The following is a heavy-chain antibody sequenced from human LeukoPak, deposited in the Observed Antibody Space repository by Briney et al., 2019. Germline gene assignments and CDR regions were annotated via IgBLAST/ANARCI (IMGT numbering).Heavy chain of an antibody. J-gene: IGHJ4*02. Sequence: GGSLRLSCAASGFTFSSYAMSWVRQAPGKGLEWVSAISGSGGSTYYADSVKGRFTISRDNSKNTLYLQMNSLRAEDTAVYYCAKESTYYDCWSGSSDFDYWGQGTLVTVSS. D-gene: IGHD3-3*01. V-gene: IGHV3-23*01. CDR3: AKESTYYDCWSGSSDFDY. CDR2: ISGSGGST. CDR1: GFTFSSYA.